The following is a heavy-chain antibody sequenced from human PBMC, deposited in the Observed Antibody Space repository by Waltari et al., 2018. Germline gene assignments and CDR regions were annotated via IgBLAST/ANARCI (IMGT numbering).Heavy chain of an antibody. V-gene: IGHV1-69-2*01. Sequence: EVHLTQSGAEVKKPGATVKISCKASGYSFTDQFPHWVRQAPGKGPEWIGRVDPEDGETTRAEKFEGRVTITADTSTDTAYMDLSRLRSEDTALYYCMTLPIFGLVIKNYWGQGTLVTVSS. CDR3: MTLPIFGLVIKNY. CDR2: VDPEDGET. CDR1: GYSFTDQF. D-gene: IGHD3-3*01. J-gene: IGHJ1*01.